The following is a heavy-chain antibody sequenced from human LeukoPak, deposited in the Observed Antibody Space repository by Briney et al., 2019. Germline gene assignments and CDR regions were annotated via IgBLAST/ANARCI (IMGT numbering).Heavy chain of an antibody. CDR3: ARGGTDYYYMDV. Sequence: GGSLRLSCAASGFTFSSYAMSWVRQAPGKGLEWVSAISGSGGSTYYADSVKGRFTISRDNSKNTLYLQMDSLRAEDTAVYYCARGGTDYYYMDVWGKGTTVTVSS. J-gene: IGHJ6*03. V-gene: IGHV3-23*01. CDR2: ISGSGGST. CDR1: GFTFSSYA.